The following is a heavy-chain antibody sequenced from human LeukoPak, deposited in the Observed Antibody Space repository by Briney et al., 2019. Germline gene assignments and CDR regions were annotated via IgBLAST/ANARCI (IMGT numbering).Heavy chain of an antibody. CDR3: AKEGRDYGSYGMDV. D-gene: IGHD4-17*01. CDR1: GFTFSSYA. J-gene: IGHJ6*02. Sequence: GGSLRLSCAASGFTFSSYAMSWARQAPGRGLEWVSGISGGGGSTVYADSVEGRFTISRYNYKNTLYLQMSSLRAEDTALYYCAKEGRDYGSYGMDVWGQGTTVTVSS. V-gene: IGHV3-23*01. CDR2: ISGGGGST.